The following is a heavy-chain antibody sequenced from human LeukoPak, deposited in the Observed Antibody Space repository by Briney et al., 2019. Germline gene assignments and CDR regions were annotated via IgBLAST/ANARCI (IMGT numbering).Heavy chain of an antibody. CDR1: GASINDFY. D-gene: IGHD3-3*01. J-gene: IGHJ6*03. V-gene: IGHV4-59*12. CDR2: VYYGGST. Sequence: PSETLSLTCAVSGASINDFYWTWIRQPPGKGLEWIGYVYYGGSTNYNPSLRSRVTISVDTSKNQFSLKLSSVTAADTAVYYCARESGITIFGVVTYYMDVWGKGTTVTVSS. CDR3: ARESGITIFGVVTYYMDV.